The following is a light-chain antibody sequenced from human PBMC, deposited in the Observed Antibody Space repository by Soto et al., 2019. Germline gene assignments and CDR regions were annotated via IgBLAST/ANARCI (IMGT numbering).Light chain of an antibody. CDR2: EVS. CDR1: QSVRNSY. J-gene: IGKJ2*01. Sequence: EIVLTQSPGTLSLSPGERATLSCRASQSVRNSYLAWYQQKPGQAPHLLIYEVSNRFSGVPDRFSGSGSGTDFTLKISRVEAEDVGVYYCMQSIQFPPYTFGQGTKLEI. CDR3: MQSIQFPPYT. V-gene: IGKV3D-20*02.